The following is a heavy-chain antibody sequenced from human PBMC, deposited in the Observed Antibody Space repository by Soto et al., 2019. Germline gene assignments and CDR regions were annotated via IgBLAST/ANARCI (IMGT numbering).Heavy chain of an antibody. Sequence: GASVKVSCKASGYTFTSYDINWVRQATGQGLEWMGWMNPNSGNTGYAQKFQGRVTMTRNTSISTAYMELSSLRSEDTAVYYCARENRAARTGFHEYYYYMDVWGKGTTVTVSS. V-gene: IGHV1-8*01. J-gene: IGHJ6*03. CDR1: GYTFTSYD. D-gene: IGHD6-6*01. CDR2: MNPNSGNT. CDR3: ARENRAARTGFHEYYYYMDV.